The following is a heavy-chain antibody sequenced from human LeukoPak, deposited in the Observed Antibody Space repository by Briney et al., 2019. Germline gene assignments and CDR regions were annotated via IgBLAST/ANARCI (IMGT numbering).Heavy chain of an antibody. J-gene: IGHJ4*02. Sequence: QPGGSLRLSCVASGYNFSPYWMSWVRQTPGKGLEWVASISNGGYATYYVDSVRGRFTISRDDAKNSLFLQMNGLGADDTAVYYCTRENYVPDSWGQGTLVTVSS. CDR3: TRENYVPDS. CDR1: GYNFSPYW. D-gene: IGHD3-10*02. CDR2: ISNGGYAT. V-gene: IGHV3-7*03.